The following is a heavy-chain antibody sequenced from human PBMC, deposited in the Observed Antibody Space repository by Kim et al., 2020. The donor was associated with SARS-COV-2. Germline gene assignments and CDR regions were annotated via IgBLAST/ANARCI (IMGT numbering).Heavy chain of an antibody. J-gene: IGHJ4*02. Sequence: TPSLKCRVPMSVDTSKNLFSLKLRSVTAADTAVYYWARAYLNYGDYFDYWGQGTLVTVSS. V-gene: IGHV4-4*07. D-gene: IGHD1-7*01. CDR3: ARAYLNYGDYFDY.